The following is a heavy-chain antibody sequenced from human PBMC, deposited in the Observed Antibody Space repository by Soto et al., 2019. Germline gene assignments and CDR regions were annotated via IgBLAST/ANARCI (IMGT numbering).Heavy chain of an antibody. D-gene: IGHD3-22*01. J-gene: IGHJ4*02. CDR1: GGTFNNYA. CDR2: IIPILGTA. CDR3: ASDHSVVAGYYHFDY. Sequence: QVQLVQSGSELKRPGSSVKVSCKASGGTFNNYAFSWVRQAPGQRLEWLGGIIPILGTAKYAQKFQGRVTITAVDSTSTAYMELSSLRSEYTAVYYCASDHSVVAGYYHFDYWGQGTLVTVSS. V-gene: IGHV1-69*01.